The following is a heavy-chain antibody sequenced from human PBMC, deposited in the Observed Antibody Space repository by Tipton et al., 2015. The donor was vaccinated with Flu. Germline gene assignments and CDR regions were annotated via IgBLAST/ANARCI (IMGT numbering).Heavy chain of an antibody. J-gene: IGHJ4*02. Sequence: QLVQSGAEVKNPGSSVKVSCKASGGTFSGYAVSWVRQAPGQGLELMGGIVPIFGSTNYAQRFHDRLTITADESASTAYMHLSDLRSEDTAVYFCARDGDLYPSGWSLPFYWGQGTLVTVSS. D-gene: IGHD6-19*01. CDR1: GGTFSGYA. V-gene: IGHV1-69*01. CDR3: ARDGDLYPSGWSLPFY. CDR2: IVPIFGST.